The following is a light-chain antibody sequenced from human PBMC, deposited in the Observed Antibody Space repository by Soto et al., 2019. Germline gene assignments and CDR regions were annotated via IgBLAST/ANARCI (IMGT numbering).Light chain of an antibody. Sequence: EIVLTQSPDTLSLSPGERATLYCRASQSVSSNYVAWYQQTPGQAPRLLIYVASTRATGIPARFSGSGFGTEFTLTISSLQSEDFAVYYCQQYNNWPTLGQGTRLEIK. V-gene: IGKV3-15*01. CDR2: VAS. CDR1: QSVSSN. J-gene: IGKJ5*01. CDR3: QQYNNWPT.